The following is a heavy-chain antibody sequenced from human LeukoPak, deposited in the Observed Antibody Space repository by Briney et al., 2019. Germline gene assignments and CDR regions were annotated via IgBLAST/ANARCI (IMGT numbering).Heavy chain of an antibody. CDR1: GYTFTSYG. CDR3: ARGALNYYDSSGYYGFDYFDY. Sequence: ASVKVSCKASGYTFTSYGISWVRQAPGQGLEWMGWISAYNGNTNYAQKLQGRVTMTTDTSTSTAYMELRSLRSDDTAVYYCARGALNYYDSSGYYGFDYFDYWGQGTLVTVSS. D-gene: IGHD3-22*01. V-gene: IGHV1-18*01. CDR2: ISAYNGNT. J-gene: IGHJ4*02.